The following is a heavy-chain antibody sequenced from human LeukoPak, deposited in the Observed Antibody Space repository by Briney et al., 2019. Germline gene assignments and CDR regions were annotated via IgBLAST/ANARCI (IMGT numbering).Heavy chain of an antibody. CDR3: ARDLIVMAGTCYFDY. V-gene: IGHV3-74*01. CDR1: GFTFSSYW. J-gene: IGHJ4*02. Sequence: PGGSLRLSCAASGFTFSSYWMHWVRQAPGKGLVWVSRINSDGSSTSYADSVKGRFTISRDNAKNTLYLQMNSLRAEDTAVYYCARDLIVMAGTCYFDYWGQGTLVTVSS. CDR2: INSDGSST. D-gene: IGHD6-19*01.